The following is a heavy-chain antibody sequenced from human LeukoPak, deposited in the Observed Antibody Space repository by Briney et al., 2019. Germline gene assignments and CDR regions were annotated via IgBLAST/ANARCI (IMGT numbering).Heavy chain of an antibody. D-gene: IGHD2-15*01. J-gene: IGHJ3*02. CDR2: IYENDEK. CDR1: GFSFSSGGVG. Sequence: SGPTLVKPRQTLRLTFTFSGFSFSSGGVGVGWIRQPPGKALEWLGVIYENDEKLYSSSLQNRLTITKDTSRNQVVLTMANMDPVDTATYYCAHRHRGVASDIWGQGTMVTVSS. CDR3: AHRHRGVASDI. V-gene: IGHV2-5*01.